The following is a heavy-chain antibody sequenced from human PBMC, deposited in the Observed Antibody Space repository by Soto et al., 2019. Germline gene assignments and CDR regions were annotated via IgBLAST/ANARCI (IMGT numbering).Heavy chain of an antibody. CDR3: ARAPPFYDYYYMDV. V-gene: IGHV4-59*01. Sequence: SETLSLTCTVSGGSISSYYWSWIRQHPGKGLEWIGYIYYSGSTYYNPSLKSRVTISVDTSKNQFSLKLSSVTAADTAVYYCARAPPFYDYYYMDVWGKGTTVTVSS. D-gene: IGHD3-3*01. CDR2: IYYSGST. CDR1: GGSISSYY. J-gene: IGHJ6*03.